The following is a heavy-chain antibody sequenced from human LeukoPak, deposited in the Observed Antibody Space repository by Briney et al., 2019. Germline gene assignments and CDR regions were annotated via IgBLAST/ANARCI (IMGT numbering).Heavy chain of an antibody. CDR1: GGSFSGYY. CDR3: ARARNYYDSSGFYYEGDAFDI. Sequence: SETLSLTCAVYGGSFSGYYWSWIRQPPGKGLEWIGEINHSGSTNYNPSLKSRVTISVDTSKNQFPLKLSSVTAADTAVYYCARARNYYDSSGFYYEGDAFDIWGQGTMVTVSS. J-gene: IGHJ3*02. CDR2: INHSGST. D-gene: IGHD3-22*01. V-gene: IGHV4-34*01.